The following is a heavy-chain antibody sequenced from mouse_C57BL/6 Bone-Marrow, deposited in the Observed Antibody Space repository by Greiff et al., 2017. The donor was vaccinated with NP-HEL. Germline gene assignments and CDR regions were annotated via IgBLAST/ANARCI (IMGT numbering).Heavy chain of an antibody. Sequence: VQLQQPGAELVKPGASVKLSCKASGYTFTSYWMQWVKQRPAQGLEWIGEIDPSDSYTNYNQKFKGKATLTVDTSSSTAYMQLSSLTSEDSAVYYCARDGLLRPFAYWGQGTLVTVSA. CDR3: ARDGLLRPFAY. V-gene: IGHV1-50*01. D-gene: IGHD1-1*01. CDR2: IDPSDSYT. J-gene: IGHJ3*01. CDR1: GYTFTSYW.